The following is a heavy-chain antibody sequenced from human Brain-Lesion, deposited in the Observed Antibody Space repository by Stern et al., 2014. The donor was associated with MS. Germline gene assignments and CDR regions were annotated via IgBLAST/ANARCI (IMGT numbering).Heavy chain of an antibody. Sequence: VQLVESGGGLVKPGGSLRLSCAASGFTFNSYSMHWVRQAPGKGLEWVSAICVGHTYIYYADSVKARFTISRDNAKNSLFLQLHTLRAEDAGVYYCARVDCSGTNCFYYYYGMDVWGQGTTVTVSS. D-gene: IGHD2-2*01. CDR2: ICVGHTYI. CDR1: GFTFNSYS. J-gene: IGHJ6*02. V-gene: IGHV3-21*01. CDR3: ARVDCSGTNCFYYYYGMDV.